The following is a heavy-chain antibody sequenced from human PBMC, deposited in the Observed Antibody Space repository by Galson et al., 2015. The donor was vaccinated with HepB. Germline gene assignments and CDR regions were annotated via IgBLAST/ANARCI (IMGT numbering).Heavy chain of an antibody. D-gene: IGHD4-17*01. CDR3: AKGAWGDYDPVDY. J-gene: IGHJ4*02. V-gene: IGHV3-30*18. CDR1: GFTFSSYG. Sequence: SLRLSCAASGFTFSSYGMHWVRQAPGKGLEWVAVISYDGSNKYYADSVKGRFTISRGNSKNTLYLQMNSLRAEDTAVYYCAKGAWGDYDPVDYWGQGTLVTVSS. CDR2: ISYDGSNK.